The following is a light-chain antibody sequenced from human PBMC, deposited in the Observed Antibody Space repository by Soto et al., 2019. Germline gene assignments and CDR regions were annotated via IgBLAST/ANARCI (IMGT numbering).Light chain of an antibody. V-gene: IGLV1-47*01. J-gene: IGLJ1*01. CDR1: SSNIGSNY. Sequence: QSVLTQPPSASGTPGQRVTISCSGSSSNIGSNYVYWYQQIPGTAPKLLIYRNNQRPSGVPDRFSGSKSGTSASLAISGLRSEDEADYYCAAWDDSLSAPYVFGTGTQVTVL. CDR2: RNN. CDR3: AAWDDSLSAPYV.